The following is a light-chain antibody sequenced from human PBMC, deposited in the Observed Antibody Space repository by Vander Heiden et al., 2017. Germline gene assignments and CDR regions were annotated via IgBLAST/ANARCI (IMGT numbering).Light chain of an antibody. CDR2: ASS. V-gene: IGKV1-39*01. J-gene: IGKJ3*01. Sequence: DIQMTQSPSSLSASVGDRVTITCRASHSISSYLNWHQQKPGKVPKLLLYASSSLQSGVPSRFSGRASGTDFTLTISMLLPEDFTTYYLQQGDTTLFTFGHGTKVDIK. CDR3: QQGDTTLFT. CDR1: HSISSY.